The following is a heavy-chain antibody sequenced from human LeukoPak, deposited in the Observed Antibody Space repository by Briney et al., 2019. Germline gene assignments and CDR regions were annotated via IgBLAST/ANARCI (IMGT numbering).Heavy chain of an antibody. CDR2: INPNSGGT. D-gene: IGHD7-27*01. CDR3: ARWPVTGDDAFDI. Sequence: GASVKVSCKASGYTFTDYYMHWVRQAPGQGLEWMGWINPNSGGTNYAQKFQGGVTMTRDTSISTAYMELSRLRSDDTAVYYCARWPVTGDDAFDIWGQGTMVTFSS. V-gene: IGHV1-2*02. J-gene: IGHJ3*02. CDR1: GYTFTDYY.